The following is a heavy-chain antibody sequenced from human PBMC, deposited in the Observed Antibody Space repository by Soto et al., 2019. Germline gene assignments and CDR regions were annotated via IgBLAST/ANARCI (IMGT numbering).Heavy chain of an antibody. CDR2: ISGHSGGT. J-gene: IGHJ6*02. Sequence: QPQLVQSGVELKKPGASVRVSCKASGYPFTKFGINWVRQAPGQGLEWMGWISGHSGGTKYGPKFRDRLTIVTDTSSKTAYMELTSLKSDDTAVYYCAKDGGHGARTHICGMDVWGQGTTVTVSS. V-gene: IGHV1-18*01. CDR1: GYPFTKFG. D-gene: IGHD1-1*01. CDR3: AKDGGHGARTHICGMDV.